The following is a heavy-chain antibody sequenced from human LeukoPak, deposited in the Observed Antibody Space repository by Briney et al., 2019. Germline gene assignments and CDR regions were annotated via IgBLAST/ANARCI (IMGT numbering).Heavy chain of an antibody. CDR2: ISSSSSYI. CDR3: ARDTYYDILTGPSRLDV. D-gene: IGHD3-9*01. V-gene: IGHV3-21*01. Sequence: GRTLRLSCAASGVTLSSDSMNWVRQAPGKGLEWVSSISSSSSYIYYADSVKGRFTISREHAKNSLYLQMNSLRAEDTAVYYCARDTYYDILTGPSRLDVWGKGTTVTVSS. J-gene: IGHJ6*04. CDR1: GVTLSSDS.